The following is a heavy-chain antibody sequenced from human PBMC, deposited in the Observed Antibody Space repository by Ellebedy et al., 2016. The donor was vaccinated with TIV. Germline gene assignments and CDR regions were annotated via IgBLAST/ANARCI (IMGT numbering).Heavy chain of an antibody. D-gene: IGHD5-18*01. J-gene: IGHJ4*02. CDR3: AKGSTTALVTCVDY. CDR1: GFTFDDYA. Sequence: SLKISCAASGFTFDDYAMHWVRQAPGKGLEWGAGIRWNSGTIDYADSVKGRFTISRDNAKNSLYLQMNRLRPEDPALYSCAKGSTTALVTCVDYWGQGTLVTVSS. V-gene: IGHV3-9*01. CDR2: IRWNSGTI.